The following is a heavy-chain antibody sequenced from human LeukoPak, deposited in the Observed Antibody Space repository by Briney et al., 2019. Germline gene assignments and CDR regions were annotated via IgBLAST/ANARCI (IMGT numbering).Heavy chain of an antibody. CDR3: ARLIVGATNWFDP. CDR2: IYYSGST. CDR1: GGSISSSSYY. J-gene: IGHJ5*02. V-gene: IGHV4-39*01. D-gene: IGHD1-26*01. Sequence: SETLSLTCTVSGGSISSSSYYWGWIRQPPGKGLEWIGSIYYSGSTYYNPSLKGRVTISVDTSKNQFSLKLSSVTAADTAVYYCARLIVGATNWFDPWGQGTLVTVSS.